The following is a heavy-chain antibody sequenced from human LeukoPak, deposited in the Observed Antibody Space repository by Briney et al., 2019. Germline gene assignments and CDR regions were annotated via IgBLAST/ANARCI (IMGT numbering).Heavy chain of an antibody. V-gene: IGHV3-30*18. Sequence: TGGSLRLSCAASGFTFNSFGMHWVRQAPGKGLEWVAVISYDGSNKYFADSVKGRFTISRDNSKNTLYLQMNSLRVEDTAVYYCAKDYDSSGWAAFDIWGQGTMVTVSS. J-gene: IGHJ3*02. D-gene: IGHD3-22*01. CDR2: ISYDGSNK. CDR1: GFTFNSFG. CDR3: AKDYDSSGWAAFDI.